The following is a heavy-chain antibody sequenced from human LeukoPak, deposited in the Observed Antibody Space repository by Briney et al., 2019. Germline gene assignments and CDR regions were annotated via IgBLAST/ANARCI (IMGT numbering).Heavy chain of an antibody. CDR1: EFVFSNYW. Sequence: GGSLRLSCAASEFVFSNYWMHWVRQAPGEGLVWVSRIDSDGSPTTYADSVEGRFTISRDNAKNTLYLQMNSLRAEDTAEYYCAREAQQFWSVGAMDVWGQGTAVSVSS. V-gene: IGHV3-74*01. CDR3: AREAQQFWSVGAMDV. CDR2: IDSDGSPT. D-gene: IGHD3-3*01. J-gene: IGHJ6*02.